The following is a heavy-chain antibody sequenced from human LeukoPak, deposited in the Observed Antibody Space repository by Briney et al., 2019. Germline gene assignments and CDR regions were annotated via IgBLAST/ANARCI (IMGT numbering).Heavy chain of an antibody. CDR2: IYYSGSP. J-gene: IGHJ4*02. CDR1: GASITDYY. D-gene: IGHD5-24*01. Sequence: PSETLSLTCSVSGASITDYYWSWIRQPPAKGLEWIGYIYYSGSPNYNPSLKSRVILSLDTSQNQFSLKLTSVTAADTAVYYCAYGGDAYKTGYWGQGTLVTVSS. CDR3: AYGGDAYKTGY. V-gene: IGHV4-59*01.